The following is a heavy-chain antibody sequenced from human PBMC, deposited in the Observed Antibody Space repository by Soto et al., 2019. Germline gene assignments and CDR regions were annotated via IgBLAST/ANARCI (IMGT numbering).Heavy chain of an antibody. V-gene: IGHV4-30-4*01. D-gene: IGHD2-15*01. CDR1: GDSISTVDYF. CDR3: ARGRYCLTGRCFPNWFDS. CDR2: IYKSATT. J-gene: IGHJ5*01. Sequence: SETLSLTCSVSGDSISTVDYFWAWIRQPPGQALEYIGYIYKSATTYYNPSFESRVAVSLDTSKSQFSLNVTSVTAADTAVYFCARGRYCLTGRCFPNWFDSWGQGTLVTVSS.